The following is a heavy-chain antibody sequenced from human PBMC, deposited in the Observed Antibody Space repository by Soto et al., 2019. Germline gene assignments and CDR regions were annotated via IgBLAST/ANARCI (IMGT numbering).Heavy chain of an antibody. CDR1: GGSISSGDYY. CDR2: IYYSGST. D-gene: IGHD5-18*01. V-gene: IGHV4-30-4*01. Sequence: SETLSLTCTVSGGSISSGDYYWSWIRQPPGKGLEWIGYIYYSGSTYYNPSLKSRVTISVDTSKNQFSLKLSSVTAADTAVYYCARGYSYLLGVGWFDPWGQGTLVTVSS. CDR3: ARGYSYLLGVGWFDP. J-gene: IGHJ5*02.